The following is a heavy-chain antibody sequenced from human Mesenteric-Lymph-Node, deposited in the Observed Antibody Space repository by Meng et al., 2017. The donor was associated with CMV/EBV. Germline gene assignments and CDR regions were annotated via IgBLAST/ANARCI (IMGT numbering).Heavy chain of an antibody. CDR1: RFTFSDYW. J-gene: IGHJ5*02. Sequence: GESLKISCAASRFTFSDYWMTWVRQAPGKGLEWVANIKQDGSVNNYVDSVKGRFTISRDDSKNTLYLQMNSLRAEDTAVYYCAKAYDDFWSGYYIDWFDPWGQGTLVTVSS. CDR3: AKAYDDFWSGYYIDWFDP. D-gene: IGHD3-3*01. V-gene: IGHV3-7*03. CDR2: IKQDGSVN.